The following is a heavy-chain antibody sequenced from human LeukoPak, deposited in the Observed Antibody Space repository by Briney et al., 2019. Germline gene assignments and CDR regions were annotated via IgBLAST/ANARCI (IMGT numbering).Heavy chain of an antibody. CDR2: FDPEDGET. Sequence: ASVKVSCKVSGYSLTELSMHWVRQAPGKGLEWMGGFDPEDGETIYAQRFQGRVTMTEDTSTDTAYMELRSLRSDDTAIYYCARDGYASGWGSFDYWGQGTLVTVSS. J-gene: IGHJ4*02. CDR3: ARDGYASGWGSFDY. D-gene: IGHD6-19*01. CDR1: GYSLTELS. V-gene: IGHV1-24*01.